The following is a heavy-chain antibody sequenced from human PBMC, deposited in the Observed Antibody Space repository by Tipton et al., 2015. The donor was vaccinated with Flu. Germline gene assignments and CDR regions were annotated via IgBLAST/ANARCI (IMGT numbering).Heavy chain of an antibody. J-gene: IGHJ4*02. D-gene: IGHD2-2*01. CDR1: GDSIGSDFY. CDR3: ARDPSLGMPEYLDS. V-gene: IGHV4-38-2*02. CDR2: IHRSGTV. Sequence: TLSLTCSVSGDSIGSDFYWGWIRQPPGKGLEWIGNIHRSGTVYYNPSLKSRVTISVDTSKNQFSLRLSSVTAADTAMYFCARDPSLGMPEYLDSWGQGTLVTVSS.